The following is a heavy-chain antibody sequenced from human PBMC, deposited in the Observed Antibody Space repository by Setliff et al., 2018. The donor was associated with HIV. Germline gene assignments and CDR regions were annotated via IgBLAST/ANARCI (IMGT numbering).Heavy chain of an antibody. CDR3: ASLDGSESPYIYYYYMDV. J-gene: IGHJ6*03. D-gene: IGHD3-10*01. V-gene: IGHV4-39*01. Sequence: SEPLSLTCTVSGGSISTSRYYWGWIRQPPGKGLEWIGSINYRGNTYYNPSLKSRAAISVDTSKNQISLKLSSVTAADTAVYYCASLDGSESPYIYYYYMDVWGEGTAVTVSS. CDR2: INYRGNT. CDR1: GGSISTSRYY.